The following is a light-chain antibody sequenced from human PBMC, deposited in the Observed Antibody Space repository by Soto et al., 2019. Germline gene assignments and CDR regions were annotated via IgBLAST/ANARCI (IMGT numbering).Light chain of an antibody. CDR3: QQYNSYPYT. CDR1: QSFNTW. V-gene: IGKV1-5*03. J-gene: IGKJ2*01. CDR2: KTS. Sequence: DVQMTQSPSTLSPSVGDRVTITCRASQSFNTWLTWYQQKPGKAPKLLIYKTSILEGGVPSRFSGRGSGTEFTLTISSLQPEDSATYYCQQYNSYPYTFGQGTKLEIK.